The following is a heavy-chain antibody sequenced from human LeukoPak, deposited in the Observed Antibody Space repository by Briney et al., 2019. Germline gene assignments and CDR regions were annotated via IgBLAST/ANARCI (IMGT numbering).Heavy chain of an antibody. D-gene: IGHD1-26*01. J-gene: IGHJ4*02. V-gene: IGHV1-18*01. Sequence: ASVKVSCKASGYTFTSYGISWVRQAPGQGLEWMGWISAYNGNANYAQKLQGRVTMTTDTSTSTAYMELRSLRSDDTAVYYCARGGKSGSDWGGDFDYWGQGTLVTVSS. CDR1: GYTFTSYG. CDR3: ARGGKSGSDWGGDFDY. CDR2: ISAYNGNA.